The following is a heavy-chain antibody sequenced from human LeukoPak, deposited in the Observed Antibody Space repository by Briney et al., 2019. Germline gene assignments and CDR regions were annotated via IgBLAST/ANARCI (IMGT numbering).Heavy chain of an antibody. CDR1: GGSFSGYY. CDR2: INHSGST. Sequence: SETLSLTCAVYGGSFSGYYWSWIRQPPGKGLEWIGEINHSGSTNSNPSLKSRATLSIDTSKNQFSLKRSSVTAADTAVYYCARGRVYGDYVGAFDIWGQGKMVTVSS. D-gene: IGHD4-17*01. J-gene: IGHJ3*02. V-gene: IGHV4-34*01. CDR3: ARGRVYGDYVGAFDI.